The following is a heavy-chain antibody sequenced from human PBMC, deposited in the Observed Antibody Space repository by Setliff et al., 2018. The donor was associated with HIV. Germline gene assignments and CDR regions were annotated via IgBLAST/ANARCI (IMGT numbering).Heavy chain of an antibody. V-gene: IGHV1-18*01. D-gene: IGHD3-22*01. J-gene: IGHJ6*02. CDR2: ISADNGNT. CDR1: GYTFTSYD. Sequence: ASVKVSCKASGYTFTSYDISWVRQAPGQGLDWMGWISADNGNTNYAQKLQGRVTMTTDTSTSTAYMELRSLRSDDPAVYSCEREIGDYYDSSGYYHPTDYYDGRDVWGQGTTVTVSS. CDR3: EREIGDYYDSSGYYHPTDYYDGRDV.